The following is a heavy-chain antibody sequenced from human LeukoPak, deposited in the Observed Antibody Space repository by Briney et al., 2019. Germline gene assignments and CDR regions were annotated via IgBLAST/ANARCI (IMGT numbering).Heavy chain of an antibody. V-gene: IGHV6-1*01. CDR3: TKSTHGITFDY. J-gene: IGHJ4*02. CDR1: GDSVSSNSAA. Sequence: SQTLSLTCAISGDSVSSNSAAWNWIGQSPSRGLEWLGRTYYRSKWYNDYAVSVKSRITINPDTSKSQFSLQLNSVTPEDTAVYYCTKSTHGITFDYWGQGTLVTVSS. D-gene: IGHD2-2*01. CDR2: TYYRSKWYN.